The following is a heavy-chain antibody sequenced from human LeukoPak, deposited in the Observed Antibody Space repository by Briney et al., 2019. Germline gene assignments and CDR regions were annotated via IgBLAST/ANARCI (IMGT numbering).Heavy chain of an antibody. V-gene: IGHV3-30*03. Sequence: GGSLRLSCAASGFTFSTYGMHWVRQAPGKGLEWVAVLSYDGSEKYYADSVKGRCTISRDNAKNSLYLQMNSLRADDTAVYYCARRTDQNIVTPASYFDYWGQGTLVTVSS. J-gene: IGHJ4*02. CDR2: LSYDGSEK. CDR1: GFTFSTYG. CDR3: ARRTDQNIVTPASYFDY. D-gene: IGHD2/OR15-2a*01.